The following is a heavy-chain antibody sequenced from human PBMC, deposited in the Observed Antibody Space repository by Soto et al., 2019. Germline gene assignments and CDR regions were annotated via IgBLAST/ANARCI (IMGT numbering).Heavy chain of an antibody. D-gene: IGHD2-2*02. CDR3: ARDGGDCSSTSCYTGAYYYYYYGMDV. CDR1: GYTFTGYY. V-gene: IGHV1-2*02. Sequence: ASVKVSCKASGYTFTGYYMHWVRQAPGQGLEWMGWINPNSGGTNYAQKFQGRVTMTRDTSISTAYMELSRLRSNDTAVYYCARDGGDCSSTSCYTGAYYYYYYGMDVWGQGTTVTVSS. J-gene: IGHJ6*02. CDR2: INPNSGGT.